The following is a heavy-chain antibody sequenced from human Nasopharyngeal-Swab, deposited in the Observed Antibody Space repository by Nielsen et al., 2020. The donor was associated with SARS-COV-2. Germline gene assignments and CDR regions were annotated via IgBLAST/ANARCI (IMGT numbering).Heavy chain of an antibody. J-gene: IGHJ3*02. CDR1: GFTFSSYA. Sequence: GESLKISCEASGFTFSSYAMHWVRQPPGKGLEWVAVIWYDGTNKYYADSVKGRFTISRDNSKNTLYLQMNSLRAEDTAVYYCARNYYDSSDAFDIWGQGTMVTVSS. CDR2: IWYDGTNK. V-gene: IGHV3-30*19. D-gene: IGHD3-22*01. CDR3: ARNYYDSSDAFDI.